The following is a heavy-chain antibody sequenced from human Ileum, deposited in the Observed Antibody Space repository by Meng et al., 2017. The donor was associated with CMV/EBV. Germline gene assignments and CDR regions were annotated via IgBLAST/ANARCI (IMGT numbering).Heavy chain of an antibody. J-gene: IGHJ3*02. D-gene: IGHD2-2*03. V-gene: IGHV3-21*01. CDR3: TSKGATLDGRDAFDI. CDR2: ITYGSTYI. CDR1: GFTFSKYN. Sequence: GGSLRLSCVASGFTFSKYNMNWVRQAPGKGLEWVASITYGSTYIHYAESVTGRFTISRDNAWNSLYLQMNSLRAEDTAVYYCTSKGATLDGRDAFDIWGQGTMVTVSS.